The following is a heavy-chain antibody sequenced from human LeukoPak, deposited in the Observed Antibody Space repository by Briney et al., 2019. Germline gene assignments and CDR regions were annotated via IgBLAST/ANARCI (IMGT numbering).Heavy chain of an antibody. D-gene: IGHD6-19*01. CDR2: IFSSGST. J-gene: IGHJ4*02. CDR1: GDSVTGGLYY. CDR3: ARDRRWLVRATFDY. Sequence: PSQTLSLTCSVSGDSVTGGLYYWSWIRQPAGRGLEWIGHIFSSGSTTYNPSLMSRVTISVDTSNNQFSLKLTSVTAADTAVYYCARDRRWLVRATFDYWGQGTLVTVSS. V-gene: IGHV4-61*09.